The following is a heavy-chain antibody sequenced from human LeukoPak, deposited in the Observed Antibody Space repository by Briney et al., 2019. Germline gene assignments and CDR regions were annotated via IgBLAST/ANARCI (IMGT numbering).Heavy chain of an antibody. CDR1: GGTFSSYA. Sequence: SVKVSCKASGGTFSSYAISWVRQAPGQGLEWMGRIIPILGIANYAQKFQGRVTITADKSTSTAYMELSSLRSEDTAVYYCASAPRGTIIPYELPAGPWGQGTLVTVSS. V-gene: IGHV1-69*04. D-gene: IGHD2-21*01. CDR2: IIPILGIA. J-gene: IGHJ5*02. CDR3: ASAPRGTIIPYELPAGP.